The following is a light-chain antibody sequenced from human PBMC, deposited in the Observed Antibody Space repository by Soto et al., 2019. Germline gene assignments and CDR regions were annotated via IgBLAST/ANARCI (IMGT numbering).Light chain of an antibody. J-gene: IGKJ4*01. CDR3: QQYNRWPLT. CDR1: QSVSSN. V-gene: IGKV3-15*01. Sequence: EIVMTQSPATLSVSPGERATLSCRASQSVSSNLAWYQHKPGQAPRLLIYGASTRATGIPARFSGSGSGTEFTVTISSLQSEDFAVYYCQQYNRWPLTFGGGTKVEIK. CDR2: GAS.